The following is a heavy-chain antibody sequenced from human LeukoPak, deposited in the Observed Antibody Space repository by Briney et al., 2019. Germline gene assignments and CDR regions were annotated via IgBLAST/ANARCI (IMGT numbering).Heavy chain of an antibody. V-gene: IGHV3-9*01. CDR2: ISWNSGSI. J-gene: IGHJ4*02. Sequence: GGSLRLSCAASGFTFDDYAMHWVRQAPGKGLEWVSGISWNSGSIGYADSVKGRFTISRDNAKNSLYLQMNSLRAEDTALYYCAAKSQVATYFDYWGQGTLVSVSS. D-gene: IGHD5-12*01. CDR1: GFTFDDYA. CDR3: AAKSQVATYFDY.